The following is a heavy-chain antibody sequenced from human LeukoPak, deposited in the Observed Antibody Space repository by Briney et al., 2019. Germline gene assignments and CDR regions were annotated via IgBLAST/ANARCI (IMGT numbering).Heavy chain of an antibody. CDR3: ARPSSGSYSYAFDI. CDR2: VHYSGST. J-gene: IGHJ3*02. Sequence: SETLSLTCTVSGGSISSGDYYWSWIRQPPGKGLEWIGYVHYSGSTNYNPSLKSRVTLSVDTSKNQVSLKLNSVTAADTAVYYCARPSSGSYSYAFDIWGQGTMLTVSS. D-gene: IGHD3-10*01. V-gene: IGHV4-61*08. CDR1: GGSISSGDYY.